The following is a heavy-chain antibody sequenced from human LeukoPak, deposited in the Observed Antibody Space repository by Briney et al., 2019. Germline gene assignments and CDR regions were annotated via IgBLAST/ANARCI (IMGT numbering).Heavy chain of an antibody. J-gene: IGHJ4*02. Sequence: GASLRLSCAASGFTFSSYAMSWVRQAPGKGLGWVSAISGSGGSTYYADSVKGRFTISRDNSKNTLYLQMNSLRAEDTAVYYCAKDLYYYDSSGYAIDYWGQGTLVTVSS. CDR1: GFTFSSYA. CDR2: ISGSGGST. CDR3: AKDLYYYDSSGYAIDY. D-gene: IGHD3-22*01. V-gene: IGHV3-23*01.